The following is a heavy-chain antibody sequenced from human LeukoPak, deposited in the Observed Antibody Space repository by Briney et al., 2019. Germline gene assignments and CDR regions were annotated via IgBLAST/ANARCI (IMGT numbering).Heavy chain of an antibody. CDR2: ISYDGSNK. V-gene: IGHV3-30*18. Sequence: PGRSLRLSCAASGFTFSSYGMHWVRQAPGKGLEWVAVISYDGSNKYYADSVKGRFTISRDNSKNTLYLQMNSLRAEDTAVYYCANAAGFDYWGQGTLVTVSS. D-gene: IGHD6-19*01. CDR3: ANAAGFDY. CDR1: GFTFSSYG. J-gene: IGHJ4*02.